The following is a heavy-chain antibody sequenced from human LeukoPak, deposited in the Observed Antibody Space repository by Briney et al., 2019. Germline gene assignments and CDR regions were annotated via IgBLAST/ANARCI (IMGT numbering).Heavy chain of an antibody. CDR3: ARPIAAAGTNYYYGMDV. Sequence: ASVKVSCKASGYTFTGYYMHWVRQAPGQGLEWMGRINPNSGGTNYAQKFQGRVTMTRDASISTAYMELSRLRSDDTAVYYCARPIAAAGTNYYYGMDVWGQGTTVTASS. D-gene: IGHD6-13*01. J-gene: IGHJ6*02. CDR2: INPNSGGT. CDR1: GYTFTGYY. V-gene: IGHV1-2*06.